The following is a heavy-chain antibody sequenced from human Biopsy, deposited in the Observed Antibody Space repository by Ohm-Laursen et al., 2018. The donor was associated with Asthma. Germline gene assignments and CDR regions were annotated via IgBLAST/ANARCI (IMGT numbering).Heavy chain of an antibody. V-gene: IGHV1-3*01. CDR1: GYTFINYA. CDR2: INAGNGNT. D-gene: IGHD3-9*01. CDR3: ARTYFDFLTGQVHDAFAM. Sequence: SVKVSCKASGYTFINYAIHWVRQAPGQRLEWMGWINAGNGNTKYSQKVQGRVTITRDTSASTAYMDLSSLRSEDTAVYYCARTYFDFLTGQVHDAFAMWGQGTMVTVSS. J-gene: IGHJ3*02.